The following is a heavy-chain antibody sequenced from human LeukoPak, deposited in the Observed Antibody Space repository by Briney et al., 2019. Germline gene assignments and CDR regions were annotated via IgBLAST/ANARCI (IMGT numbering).Heavy chain of an antibody. CDR3: ARVKVRFCSGGSCYYEYYFDY. V-gene: IGHV3-74*01. CDR1: GSTFSNYW. CDR2: INSDGSST. D-gene: IGHD2-15*01. Sequence: SGGSLRLSCAASGSTFSNYWMHWVRQAPGKGLVWVSHINSDGSSTSYADSVKGRFTISRDNAENTLYLQMNTLRAEDTAVYYCARVKVRFCSGGSCYYEYYFDYWGQGTLVTVSS. J-gene: IGHJ4*02.